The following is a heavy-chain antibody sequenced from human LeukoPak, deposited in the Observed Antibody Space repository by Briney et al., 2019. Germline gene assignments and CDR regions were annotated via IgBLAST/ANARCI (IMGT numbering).Heavy chain of an antibody. CDR1: AFTFSNYW. Sequence: GGSLRLSGVASAFTFSNYWMSWVRKAPGKGLEWVANIKEDGSEINYVDSVKGRFTISRDNAKNSLYLQMNSLRVDDTAVYYCARDRGYSTFDYWGQGTLVTVSS. D-gene: IGHD4-23*01. J-gene: IGHJ4*02. CDR3: ARDRGYSTFDY. V-gene: IGHV3-7*01. CDR2: IKEDGSEI.